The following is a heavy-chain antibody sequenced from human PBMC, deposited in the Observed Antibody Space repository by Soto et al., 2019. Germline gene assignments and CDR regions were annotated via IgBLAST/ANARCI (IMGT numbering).Heavy chain of an antibody. CDR3: AREATSTPFTCDY. CDR1: GYTFTGYY. D-gene: IGHD1-1*01. V-gene: IGHV1-2*02. J-gene: IGHJ4*02. Sequence: SVTVSCKPSGYTFTGYYLNWVRRAPGQGLEWMGLISPDTGGTKYAQKFQGRVSMTRDTSIGTAYMELSGLTSDEPAVYYCAREATSTPFTCDYFGPGTPVLVSA. CDR2: ISPDTGGT.